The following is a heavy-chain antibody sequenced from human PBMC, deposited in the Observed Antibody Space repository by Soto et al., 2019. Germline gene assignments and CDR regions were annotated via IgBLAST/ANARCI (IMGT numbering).Heavy chain of an antibody. D-gene: IGHD1-1*01. J-gene: IGHJ1*01. V-gene: IGHV1-69*01. CDR1: GGTFSSYA. Sequence: QVQLVQSGAEVKKPGSSVKVSCKASGGTFSSYAISWVRQAPGQGLECMGGIIPVLGTANYAQKFQGRVTMNADEFTSTVYMELSSLRSEDTAVYYCARGWNDFPHWGQGTLVTVSS. CDR2: IIPVLGTA. CDR3: ARGWNDFPH.